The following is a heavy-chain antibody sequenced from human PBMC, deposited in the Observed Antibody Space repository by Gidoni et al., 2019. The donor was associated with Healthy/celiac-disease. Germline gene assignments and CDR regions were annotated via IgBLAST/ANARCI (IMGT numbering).Heavy chain of an antibody. J-gene: IGHJ3*02. D-gene: IGHD2-2*02. V-gene: IGHV5-51*01. CDR2: IYPGDSDT. CDR3: ARRAIYCSSTSCYIGRGAFDI. CDR1: GYSFTSYW. Sequence: EVQLVQSGAEVKKPGESLKISCKGSGYSFTSYWIRWVRQMPGKGLEWMGIIYPGDSDTRYSPSFQGQVTISADKSISTAYLQWSSLKASDTAMYYCARRAIYCSSTSCYIGRGAFDIWGQGTMVTVSS.